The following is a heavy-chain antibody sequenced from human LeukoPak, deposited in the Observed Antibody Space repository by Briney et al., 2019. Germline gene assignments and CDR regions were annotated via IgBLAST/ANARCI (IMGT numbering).Heavy chain of an antibody. CDR1: GGTFSSYA. V-gene: IGHV1-69*13. CDR3: ALLATTVVTRFDY. Sequence: SVKVSCKASGGTFSSYAISWVRRAPGQGLEWMGGIIPIFGTTNYAQKLQGRVTITADESTSTAYMELSSLRSEDTAVYYCALLATTVVTRFDYWGQGTLVTVSS. CDR2: IIPIFGTT. D-gene: IGHD4-23*01. J-gene: IGHJ4*02.